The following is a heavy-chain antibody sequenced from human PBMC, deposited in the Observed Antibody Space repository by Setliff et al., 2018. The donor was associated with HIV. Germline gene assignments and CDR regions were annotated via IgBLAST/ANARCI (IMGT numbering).Heavy chain of an antibody. J-gene: IGHJ5*02. Sequence: SETLSLTCTVSGDSISSGDHYWSWIRQPPGKGLEWIGEINHSGSTNYNPSLKSRVTISVDTSNNQFFLKRTSVTAADTAAYYCARGDHRIIAAAGSGWFDPWGQGTLVTVSS. V-gene: IGHV4-39*01. CDR1: GDSISSGDHY. CDR3: ARGDHRIIAAAGSGWFDP. D-gene: IGHD6-13*01. CDR2: INHSGST.